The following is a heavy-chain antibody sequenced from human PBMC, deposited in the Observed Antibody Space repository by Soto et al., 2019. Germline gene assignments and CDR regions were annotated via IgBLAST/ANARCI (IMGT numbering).Heavy chain of an antibody. CDR2: ISSSSSYI. J-gene: IGHJ6*02. V-gene: IGHV3-21*01. Sequence: EVQLVESGGGLVKPGGSLRLSCAASGFTFSSYSMNWVRQAPGKGLEWVSSISSSSSYIYYADSVKGRFTISRDNDKNSLYLQMNRLRAEDTAVYYCARTAIVVVPAANGDYYYGMDVWGQGTTVTVSS. CDR3: ARTAIVVVPAANGDYYYGMDV. CDR1: GFTFSSYS. D-gene: IGHD2-2*01.